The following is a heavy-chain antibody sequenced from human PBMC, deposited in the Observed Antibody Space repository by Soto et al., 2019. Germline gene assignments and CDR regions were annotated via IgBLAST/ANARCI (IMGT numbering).Heavy chain of an antibody. CDR1: GGSISSGDYY. Sequence: QVQLQESGPGLVKPSQTLSLTCTVSGGSISSGDYYWSWIRQPPGKGLEWIGYIYYSGVTYYSPSLKSRLTISLDTSRTQFSLQLSSVTASDTAVYFCVREDDGGDRDYYGLDVWGPGTTVTVSS. D-gene: IGHD1-1*01. CDR3: VREDDGGDRDYYGLDV. J-gene: IGHJ6*02. V-gene: IGHV4-30-4*08. CDR2: IYYSGVT.